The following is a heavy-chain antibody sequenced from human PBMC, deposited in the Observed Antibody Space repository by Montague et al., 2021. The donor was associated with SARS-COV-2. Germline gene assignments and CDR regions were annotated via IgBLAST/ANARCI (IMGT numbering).Heavy chain of an antibody. CDR3: ARLADYEPDGYYPGWFDP. CDR1: GDSISSSRYY. CDR2: IYYGGNT. J-gene: IGHJ5*02. Sequence: SETLSLTCIVSGDSISSSRYYWAWIRQPPGKGLEWIGSIYYGGNTYYNPSLKSRVTISVDTSQNHFALKLSSVTAADTARYYCARLADYEPDGYYPGWFDPWGQGTLVTVSS. D-gene: IGHD3-22*01. V-gene: IGHV4-39*02.